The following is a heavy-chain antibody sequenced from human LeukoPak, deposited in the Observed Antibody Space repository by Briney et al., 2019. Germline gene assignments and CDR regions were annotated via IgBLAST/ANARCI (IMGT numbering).Heavy chain of an antibody. J-gene: IGHJ4*02. Sequence: GASVKVSCKASGYTFTSYDINWVRQATGQGLERMGWMNPNSGNTGYAQKFQGRVIMTRNTSISTAYMELSSLRSEDTAVYYCARRAHTYYYDSSGGDYWGQGTLVTVSS. CDR3: ARRAHTYYYDSSGGDY. CDR1: GYTFTSYD. V-gene: IGHV1-8*01. D-gene: IGHD3-22*01. CDR2: MNPNSGNT.